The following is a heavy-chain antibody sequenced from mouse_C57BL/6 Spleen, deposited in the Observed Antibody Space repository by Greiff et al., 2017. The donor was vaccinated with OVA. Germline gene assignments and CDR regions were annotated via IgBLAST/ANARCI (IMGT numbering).Heavy chain of an antibody. J-gene: IGHJ2*01. CDR1: GYTFTSYW. CDR2: IDPNSGGT. V-gene: IGHV1-72*01. D-gene: IGHD1-1*01. Sequence: QVQLKQPGAELVKPGASVKLSCKASGYTFTSYWMHWVKQRPGRGLEWIGRIDPNSGGTKYNEKFKSKATLTVDKPSSTAYMQLSSLTSEDSAVDYGARSGTVVAYYYFDYWGQGTTLTVSS. CDR3: ARSGTVVAYYYFDY.